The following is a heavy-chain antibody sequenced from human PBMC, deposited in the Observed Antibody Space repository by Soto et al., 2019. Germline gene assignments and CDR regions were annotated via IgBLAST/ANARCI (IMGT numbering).Heavy chain of an antibody. CDR1: GYTFTSYA. J-gene: IGHJ4*02. D-gene: IGHD6-19*01. CDR2: INAGNGNT. CDR3: ASSSSGWYGENDY. V-gene: IGHV1-3*01. Sequence: ASVKVSCKASGYTFTSYAMHWVRQAPGQRLEWMGWINAGNGNTKYSQKFQGRVNITRDTSASTAYMELSSLRSEDTAVYYCASSSSGWYGENDYWGQGTLVAVS.